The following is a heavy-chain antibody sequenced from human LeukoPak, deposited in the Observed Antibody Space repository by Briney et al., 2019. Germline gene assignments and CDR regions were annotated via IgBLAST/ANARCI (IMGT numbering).Heavy chain of an antibody. D-gene: IGHD2-2*01. CDR2: IYYSGST. CDR3: ARKYCSSTSCQLFYYYYMDV. J-gene: IGHJ6*03. V-gene: IGHV4-39*07. CDR1: GGFISNSSYY. Sequence: SETLSLTCTVSGGFISNSSYYWGWIRQPPGKGLEWIGSIYYSGSTYYNPSLKSRVTISVDTSKNQFSLKLSSVTAADTAVYYCARKYCSSTSCQLFYYYYMDVWGKGTTVTVSS.